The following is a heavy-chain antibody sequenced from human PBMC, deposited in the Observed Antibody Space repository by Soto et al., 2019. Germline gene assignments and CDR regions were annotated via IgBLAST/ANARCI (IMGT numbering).Heavy chain of an antibody. CDR2: MNHSGSS. D-gene: IGHD2-21*01. CDR1: GESFSAYY. V-gene: IGHV4-34*01. J-gene: IGHJ6*01. CDR3: AFFYSDYY. Sequence: SETLSLTCAVYGESFSAYYWNGIRQSPGKGMDWMGEMNHSGSSTYNPSLESRVTMSVDTSRNQFSLKLTSVTAADTAVYYCAFFYSDYY.